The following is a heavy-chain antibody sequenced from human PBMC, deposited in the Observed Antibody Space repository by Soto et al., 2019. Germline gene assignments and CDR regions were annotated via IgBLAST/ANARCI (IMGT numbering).Heavy chain of an antibody. Sequence: SETLSLTCTVSGGSISSSSYYWGWIRQPPGKGLEWIGSIYYSGSTYYNPSLKSRVTISVDTSKNQFSLKLSSVTAADTAVYYCASHGSGSYSHSDYWGQGTLVTVSS. D-gene: IGHD3-10*01. CDR1: GGSISSSSYY. CDR2: IYYSGST. J-gene: IGHJ4*02. V-gene: IGHV4-39*01. CDR3: ASHGSGSYSHSDY.